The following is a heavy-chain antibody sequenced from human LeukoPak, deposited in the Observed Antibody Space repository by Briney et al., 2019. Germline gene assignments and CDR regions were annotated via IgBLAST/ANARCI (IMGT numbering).Heavy chain of an antibody. CDR1: GFSFSNYA. Sequence: GGSLRLSCVASGFSFSNYAMMWVRQAPGKGLEWVAVISYDGSNKYYADSVKGRFTISRDNSKNTLYLQMNSLRAEDTAVYYCARCPESSGYYYELDSWGQGTLVTVSS. CDR3: ARCPESSGYYYELDS. CDR2: ISYDGSNK. D-gene: IGHD3-22*01. V-gene: IGHV3-30-3*01. J-gene: IGHJ4*02.